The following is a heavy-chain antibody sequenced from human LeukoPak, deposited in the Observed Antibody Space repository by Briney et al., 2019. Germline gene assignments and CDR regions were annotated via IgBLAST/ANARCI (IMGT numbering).Heavy chain of an antibody. CDR1: GFTFDDYA. CDR2: ISWNSGSI. CDR3: AKAGHYYYDSSGYQQIYYFDY. D-gene: IGHD3-22*01. J-gene: IGHJ4*02. Sequence: GGSLRLSCAASGFTFDDYAMHWVRQAPGKGLEWVSGISWNSGSIGYADSVKGRSTISRDNSKNTLYLQMNSLRAEDTAVYYCAKAGHYYYDSSGYQQIYYFDYWGQGTLVTVSS. V-gene: IGHV3-9*01.